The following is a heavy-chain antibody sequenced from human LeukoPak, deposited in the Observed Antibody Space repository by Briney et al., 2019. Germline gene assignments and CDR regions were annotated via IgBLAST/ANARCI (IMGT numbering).Heavy chain of an antibody. CDR1: GGTFSSYA. CDR3: ARVRSSGTYFDACDI. Sequence: ASVKVSCKASGGTFSSYAISWVRQAPGQGLEWMGGIIPIFGTANYAQKFQGRVTITADESTSTAYMELNSLTSDDTAMYFCARVRSSGTYFDACDIFGQGTMVTVSS. V-gene: IGHV1-69*13. D-gene: IGHD1-26*01. J-gene: IGHJ3*02. CDR2: IIPIFGTA.